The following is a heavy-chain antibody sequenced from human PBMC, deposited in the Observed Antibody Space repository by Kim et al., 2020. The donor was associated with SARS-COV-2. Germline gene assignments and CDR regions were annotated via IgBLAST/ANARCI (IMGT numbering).Heavy chain of an antibody. V-gene: IGHV3-11*01. J-gene: IGHJ6*02. D-gene: IGHD3-3*01. CDR3: ARDRITIFGVVISGYGMDV. Sequence: GRFTISRDNAKNSLYLKMNSLRAEDTAVYYCARDRITIFGVVISGYGMDVWGQGTTVTVSS.